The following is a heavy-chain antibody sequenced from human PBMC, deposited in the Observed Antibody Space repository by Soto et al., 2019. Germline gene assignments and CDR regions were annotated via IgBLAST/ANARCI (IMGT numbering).Heavy chain of an antibody. CDR3: ARDQGYGEISPYLDV. V-gene: IGHV4-38-2*02. D-gene: IGHD5-18*01. Sequence: SETLSLTCSVSGHSISSGHYWGWIRQPPGKGPEWIGSMHHSGTTHYNPSLKSRVTISMDTSKDQFPLKLHSVTAADTALYYCARDQGYGEISPYLDVWGQGTLVTSPQ. CDR1: GHSISSGHY. J-gene: IGHJ4*02. CDR2: MHHSGTT.